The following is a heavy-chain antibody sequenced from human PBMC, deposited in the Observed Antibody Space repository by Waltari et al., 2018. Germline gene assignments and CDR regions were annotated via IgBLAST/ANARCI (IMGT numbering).Heavy chain of an antibody. V-gene: IGHV1-2*06. J-gene: IGHJ4*02. CDR3: ARDQKARKELLPDY. CDR1: GYTFTGYY. CDR2: INPNSGGT. Sequence: QVQLVQSGAEVKKPGASVKVSCKASGYTFTGYYMHWVRPAPGQGLEWMGRINPNSGGTNYAQKFQGRVTMTRDTSISTAYMELSRLRSDDTAVYYCARDQKARKELLPDYWGQGTLVTVSS. D-gene: IGHD1-26*01.